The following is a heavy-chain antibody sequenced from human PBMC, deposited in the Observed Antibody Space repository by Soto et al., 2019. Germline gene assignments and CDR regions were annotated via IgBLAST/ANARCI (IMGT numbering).Heavy chain of an antibody. CDR3: ARGPRQQLVLGWFDP. V-gene: IGHV4-34*01. J-gene: IGHJ5*02. D-gene: IGHD6-13*01. CDR1: GGSSSGYY. Sequence: PSETLSLTCAVYGGSSSGYYWSWIRQPPGKGLEWIGEINHSGSTNYNPSLKSRVTISVDTSKNQFSLKLSSVTAADTAVYYCARGPRQQLVLGWFDPWGQGTLVTVSS. CDR2: INHSGST.